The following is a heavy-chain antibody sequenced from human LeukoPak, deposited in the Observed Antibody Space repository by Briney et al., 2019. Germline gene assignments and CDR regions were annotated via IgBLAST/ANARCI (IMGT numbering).Heavy chain of an antibody. J-gene: IGHJ4*02. CDR1: GCTFSSYA. CDR3: ARDGENHYYDY. D-gene: IGHD7-27*01. CDR2: IYSGGTI. V-gene: IGHV3-66*01. Sequence: GGSLRLSCAASGCTFSSYAMTWVRQAPGKGLEWVSIIYSGGTIYYADSVKGRFTISRDNSKNTVYLEMNSLRAEDTAVYYCARDGENHYYDYWGQGTLVTVST.